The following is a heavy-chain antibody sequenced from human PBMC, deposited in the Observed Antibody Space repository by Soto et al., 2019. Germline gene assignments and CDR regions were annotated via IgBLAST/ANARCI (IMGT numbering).Heavy chain of an antibody. D-gene: IGHD6-13*01. V-gene: IGHV4-39*01. Sequence: SETLSLTCTVSGGSISSSSYYWGWIRQPPGKGLEWIGSIYYSGSTYYNPSLKSRVTISVDTSKNQFSLKLSSVTAADTAVYYCARGSSSRWYEDMLWFDPWGQGTLVTVSP. J-gene: IGHJ5*02. CDR3: ARGSSSRWYEDMLWFDP. CDR2: IYYSGST. CDR1: GGSISSSSYY.